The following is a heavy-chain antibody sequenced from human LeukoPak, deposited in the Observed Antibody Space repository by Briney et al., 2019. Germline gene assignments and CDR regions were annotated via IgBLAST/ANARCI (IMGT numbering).Heavy chain of an antibody. J-gene: IGHJ4*02. Sequence: ASVKVSCKASGYTFTSYYMHWVRQAPGQGLEWMGIINPSGGSTSYAQKFQGRVTMTRDTSTSTVYMELSSLRSEDTAVYYCARDYDGYCSGGSCYSPDYWGQGTLVTVPS. CDR3: ARDYDGYCSGGSCYSPDY. CDR2: INPSGGST. V-gene: IGHV1-46*01. CDR1: GYTFTSYY. D-gene: IGHD2-15*01.